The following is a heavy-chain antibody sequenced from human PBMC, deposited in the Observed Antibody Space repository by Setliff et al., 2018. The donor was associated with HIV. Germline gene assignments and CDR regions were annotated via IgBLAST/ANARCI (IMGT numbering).Heavy chain of an antibody. V-gene: IGHV3-48*03. Sequence: LRLSCAASGLIFSSYEMNWVRQAPGKGLEWTSFIGGHGSIIHYADSVKGRFTISRDNAKNSVYLQMHSLRVEDTAVYYCARGPTGTSYYYYYMDVWGKGTTVTVSS. CDR3: ARGPTGTSYYYYYMDV. D-gene: IGHD1-1*01. J-gene: IGHJ6*03. CDR1: GLIFSSYE. CDR2: IGGHGSII.